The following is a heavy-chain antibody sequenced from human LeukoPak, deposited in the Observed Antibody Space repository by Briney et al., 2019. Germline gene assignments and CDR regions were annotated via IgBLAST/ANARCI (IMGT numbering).Heavy chain of an antibody. J-gene: IGHJ4*02. D-gene: IGHD3-22*01. CDR1: GGSISSGDYY. V-gene: IGHV4-30-4*01. Sequence: PSQTLFLTCTVSGGSISSGDYYWSWIRQPPGKGLEWIGYIYYSGSTYYNPSLKSRVTISVDTSKNQFSLKLSSVTAADTAVYYCAREGENYYDSSGYIVYWGQGTLVTVSS. CDR2: IYYSGST. CDR3: AREGENYYDSSGYIVY.